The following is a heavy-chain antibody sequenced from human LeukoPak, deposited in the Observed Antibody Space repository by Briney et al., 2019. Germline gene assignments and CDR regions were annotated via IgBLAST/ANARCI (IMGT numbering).Heavy chain of an antibody. CDR3: ARDVGGGDWKFDY. CDR1: GFTFSSYW. V-gene: IGHV3-7*01. D-gene: IGHD2-21*02. Sequence: GGSLRLSCAASGFTFSSYWMSWVRQAPGKGLEWVANIKQDGSEKYYVDSVKGRFTISRDNAKNSLYLQMNSLRAEDTAVYYCARDVGGGDWKFDYWGQGTLVTVSS. J-gene: IGHJ4*02. CDR2: IKQDGSEK.